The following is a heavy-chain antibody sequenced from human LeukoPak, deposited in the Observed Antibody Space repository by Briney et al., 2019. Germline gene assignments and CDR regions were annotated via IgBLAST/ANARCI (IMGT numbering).Heavy chain of an antibody. Sequence: KPSETLSLTCAVYGGSFSGYYWSWIRQPPGKGLEWIGEINHSGSTNYNPSLKSRVTISVDTSKNQFSLKLSSVTAADTAVYYCASRWYSNYGDYWGQGTLVTVSS. CDR2: INHSGST. J-gene: IGHJ4*02. D-gene: IGHD4-11*01. CDR3: ASRWYSNYGDY. CDR1: GGSFSGYY. V-gene: IGHV4-34*01.